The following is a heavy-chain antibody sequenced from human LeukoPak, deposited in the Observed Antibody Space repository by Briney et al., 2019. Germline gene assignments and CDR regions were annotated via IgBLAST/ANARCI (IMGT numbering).Heavy chain of an antibody. D-gene: IGHD3-10*01. CDR3: AKGPNFGSWRAVDY. Sequence: PGGSLRLSCAASDSTFRSHDMSWVRQTLEKGLEWVPSIAGDGASFYAASVRGRFTISRDKSQNILYLQMNSLRADDTAIYYCAKGPNFGSWRAVDYWGQGRLVTVSS. CDR2: IAGDGAS. CDR1: DSTFRSHD. J-gene: IGHJ4*02. V-gene: IGHV3-23*01.